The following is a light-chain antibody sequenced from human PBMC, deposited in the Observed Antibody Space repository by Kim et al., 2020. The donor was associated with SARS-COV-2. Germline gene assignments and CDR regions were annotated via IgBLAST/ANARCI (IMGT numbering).Light chain of an antibody. V-gene: IGLV3-1*01. Sequence: SYELTQPLSVSVSLGQTASITCCGDNMGGKNVCWYQQKPGQSPVLVIYQDGDRPSGIPERFSGFNSGNTATLTISRTQARDEADYYCQVWDSSTAVFGGGTKLTVL. CDR1: NMGGKN. CDR3: QVWDSSTAV. CDR2: QDG. J-gene: IGLJ2*01.